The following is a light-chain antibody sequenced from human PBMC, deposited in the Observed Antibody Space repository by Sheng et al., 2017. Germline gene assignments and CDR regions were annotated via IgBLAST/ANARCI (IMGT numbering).Light chain of an antibody. Sequence: DIQMTQSPSSLSASVGDRVTISCRASQSISDFLNWYQQKPGKVPQLLIYAASTLQSGVPSRFSGSGSGTDFTLTISSLQPEDFATYFCQQSYTTPRTFGQGRRW. J-gene: IGKJ1*01. CDR3: QQSYTTPRT. V-gene: IGKV1-39*01. CDR1: QSISDF. CDR2: AAS.